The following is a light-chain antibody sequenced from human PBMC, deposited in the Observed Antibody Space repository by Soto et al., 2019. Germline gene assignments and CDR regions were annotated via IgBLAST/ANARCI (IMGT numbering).Light chain of an antibody. CDR3: SSYTATRTYV. CDR2: DVS. Sequence: QSVLTQPAPVSGSPGQSVSISCTGTNSDVGAYNYVSWYQHHPGEAPKIIIYDVSDRPSGVSNRFSGSKSGNTASLTISGLQAEDEADYYCSSYTATRTYVFGTGTKVTVL. V-gene: IGLV2-14*01. CDR1: NSDVGAYNY. J-gene: IGLJ1*01.